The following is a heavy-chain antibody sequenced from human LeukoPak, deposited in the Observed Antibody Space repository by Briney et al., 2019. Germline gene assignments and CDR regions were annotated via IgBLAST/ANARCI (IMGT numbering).Heavy chain of an antibody. CDR2: IYSSGAT. CDR3: ARLITIIEVATSDAFDI. CDR1: GGSISSSDYY. V-gene: IGHV4-39*01. Sequence: SETLSLTCTVSGGSISSSDYYWGWIRQPPGKGLEWIGSIYSSGATYYNPSLNSRVTISVDRSKNQLSVKLTSVTDADTAVYYCARLITIIEVATSDAFDIWGPGTVVTVSS. J-gene: IGHJ3*02. D-gene: IGHD3-3*01.